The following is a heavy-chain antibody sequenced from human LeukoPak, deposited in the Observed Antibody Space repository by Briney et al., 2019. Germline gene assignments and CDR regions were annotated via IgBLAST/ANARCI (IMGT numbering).Heavy chain of an antibody. Sequence: PGGSLRLSCAASGFTFSSYWMHWVRQAPGKGLEWVSVFYSGGDTHYADSVKGRFTISRDNSKNTLYLQMNSLRAEDTAVYYCARDSTGYWYFDLWGRGTLVSVSS. CDR1: GFTFSSYW. J-gene: IGHJ2*01. V-gene: IGHV3-53*01. CDR3: ARDSTGYWYFDL. CDR2: FYSGGDT. D-gene: IGHD3-3*02.